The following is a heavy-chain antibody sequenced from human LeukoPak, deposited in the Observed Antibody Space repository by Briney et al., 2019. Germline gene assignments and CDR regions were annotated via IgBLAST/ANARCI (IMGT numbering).Heavy chain of an antibody. CDR3: AKDLSMREYDDSVY. CDR2: INWGSNHI. D-gene: IGHD3-16*01. V-gene: IGHV3-21*06. Sequence: GGSLRLSCAASGFTLRSYSMSWVRQAPGKGLEWVSSINWGSNHIYYADAVQGRFTISRDNAKNSLYLQMNSLRAEDTAVYYCAKDLSMREYDDSVYWGQGTLVTVSS. CDR1: GFTLRSYS. J-gene: IGHJ4*02.